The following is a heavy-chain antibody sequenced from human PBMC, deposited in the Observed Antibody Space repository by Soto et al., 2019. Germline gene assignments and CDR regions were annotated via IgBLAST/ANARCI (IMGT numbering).Heavy chain of an antibody. CDR3: ANWNDGPLDY. CDR1: GFTFDIYG. Sequence: GGSLRLSCAASGFTFDIYGMHWVRQAPGKGLEWVAVISHDGTTKYYADSVKGRFTISRDNSKNTLYLQMNNLRAEDTAVYYCANWNDGPLDYWGQGTLVTVSS. V-gene: IGHV3-30*18. J-gene: IGHJ4*02. CDR2: ISHDGTTK. D-gene: IGHD1-1*01.